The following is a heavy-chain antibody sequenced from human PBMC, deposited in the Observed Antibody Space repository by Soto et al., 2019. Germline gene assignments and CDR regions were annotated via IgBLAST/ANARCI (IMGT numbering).Heavy chain of an antibody. CDR3: ARVTPFLEWFYGMDV. V-gene: IGHV3-7*03. CDR2: IKQDGSEK. D-gene: IGHD3-3*02. Sequence: LRLSCAASGFTFSSYWMSWVRQAPGKGLEWVANIKQDGSEKYYVDSVKGRFTISRDNAKNSLYLQMNSLRAEDTAVYYCARVTPFLEWFYGMDVWGQGTTVTVSS. CDR1: GFTFSSYW. J-gene: IGHJ6*02.